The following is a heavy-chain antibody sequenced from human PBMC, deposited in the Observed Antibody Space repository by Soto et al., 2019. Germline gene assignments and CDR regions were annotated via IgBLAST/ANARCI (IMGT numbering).Heavy chain of an antibody. CDR3: ARGANVLRFVEGSPRGSYYYYGRDV. CDR2: IYYSGST. CDR1: GGSVSSGSYY. D-gene: IGHD3-3*01. V-gene: IGHV4-61*01. J-gene: IGHJ6*02. Sequence: PSETLSLTSTVSGGSVSSGSYYCSWIQQPPGKGLEWIGYIYYSGSTNYNPSLKSRVTISVDTSKNQFSLKLSSVTAADTAVYYCARGANVLRFVEGSPRGSYYYYGRDVWGQGTTVTVS.